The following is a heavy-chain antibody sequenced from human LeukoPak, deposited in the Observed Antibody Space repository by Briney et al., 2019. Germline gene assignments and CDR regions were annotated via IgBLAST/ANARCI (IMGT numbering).Heavy chain of an antibody. CDR2: ISGSAGAT. V-gene: IGHV3-23*01. Sequence: GGSLRLSCAPSGSTFSDFAMSWVRQAPGKGLESVAAISGSAGATHYADSVKGRFTISRDNSKNTLYLHMSSLRAEDTAVYFCAKDSCLRTNPSGYSSAENYHYYYMDVWGKGTTVTVSS. J-gene: IGHJ6*03. D-gene: IGHD2-2*02. CDR3: AKDSCLRTNPSGYSSAENYHYYYMDV. CDR1: GSTFSDFA.